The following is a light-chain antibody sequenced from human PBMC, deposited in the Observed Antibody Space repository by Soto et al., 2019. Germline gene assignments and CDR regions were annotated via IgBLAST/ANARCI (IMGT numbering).Light chain of an antibody. J-gene: IGKJ4*01. CDR1: QSVGGD. CDR2: GAS. CDR3: QQYNHWQLT. V-gene: IGKV3-15*01. Sequence: PGERVTLSFRASQSVGGDVAWYQQKPGQAPRLLIFGASTRATAVPDRFSGSRSATEFTFTIRSLQSEDFAVYYCQQYNHWQLTGGGWTQMAIK.